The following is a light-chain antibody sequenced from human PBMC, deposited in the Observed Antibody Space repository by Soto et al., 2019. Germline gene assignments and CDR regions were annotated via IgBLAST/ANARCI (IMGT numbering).Light chain of an antibody. CDR1: SSNIGSNS. V-gene: IGLV2-14*01. CDR2: EVS. CDR3: NSYTSSSTLDV. Sequence: QSVLTQPPSASGTPGQRVTISCSGRSSNIGSNSVNWYQQLPETSPKLMIYEVSNRPSGVSNRFSGSKSGNTASLTISGLQAEDEADYYCNSYTSSSTLDVFGTGTKVTVL. J-gene: IGLJ1*01.